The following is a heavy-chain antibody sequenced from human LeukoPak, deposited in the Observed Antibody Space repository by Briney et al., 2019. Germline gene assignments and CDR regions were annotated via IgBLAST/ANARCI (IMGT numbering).Heavy chain of an antibody. CDR2: ISGSGVST. J-gene: IGHJ4*02. D-gene: IGHD3-22*01. CDR3: AKDPSAVAGVVVITDYFDY. V-gene: IGHV3-23*01. CDR1: GFTFSSYA. Sequence: GGALRLSCAASGFTFSSYAMSWVRQAPGKGLEWVSAISGSGVSTYYAASVKGRFTISRDNSKNKLYLQMNSLRAEDPAVYYCAKDPSAVAGVVVITDYFDYWGQGTLVTVSS.